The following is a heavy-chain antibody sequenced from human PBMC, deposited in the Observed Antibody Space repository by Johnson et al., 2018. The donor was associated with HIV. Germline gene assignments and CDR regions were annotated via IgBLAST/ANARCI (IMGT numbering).Heavy chain of an antibody. V-gene: IGHV3-20*04. CDR2: INWNGGST. Sequence: MLLVESGGGVVQPGRSLRLSCAASGFSFSSYGMHWVRQAPGKGLEWVSGINWNGGSTGYADSVKGRFTISRDNAKNSLYLQMNSLRGEDTALYYCARGKYCTNGVCYTKGAFDIWGQGTMVTVSS. CDR1: GFSFSSYG. CDR3: ARGKYCTNGVCYTKGAFDI. J-gene: IGHJ3*02. D-gene: IGHD2-8*01.